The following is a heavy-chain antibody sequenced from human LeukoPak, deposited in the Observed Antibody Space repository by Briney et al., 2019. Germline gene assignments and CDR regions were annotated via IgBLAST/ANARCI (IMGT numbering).Heavy chain of an antibody. CDR1: GFDFSTYA. CDR2: ISKSGDDT. J-gene: IGHJ1*01. Sequence: PGGSLRLSCAASGFDFSTYAMHWVRLTPGKGLEFVSAISKSGDDTSYGNDVKGRFTISRDNIKNTVDLEMVSLRVDDTGIYYCARIPEYWGQGTVVTVSS. CDR3: ARIPEY. V-gene: IGHV3-64*01. D-gene: IGHD2-2*01.